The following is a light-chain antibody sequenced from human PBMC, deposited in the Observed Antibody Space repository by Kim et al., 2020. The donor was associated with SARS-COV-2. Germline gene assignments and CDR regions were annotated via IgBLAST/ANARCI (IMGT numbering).Light chain of an antibody. CDR1: KLGDKY. CDR2: QHT. Sequence: SVSPGQTASITCSGNKLGDKYAFWYQKKPGQSPVLVIYQHTKRPSGISGRFSGSSSGTTATLTISGTQAMDEADYYCQAWDTSTAIFGGGTQLTVL. J-gene: IGLJ2*01. CDR3: QAWDTSTAI. V-gene: IGLV3-1*01.